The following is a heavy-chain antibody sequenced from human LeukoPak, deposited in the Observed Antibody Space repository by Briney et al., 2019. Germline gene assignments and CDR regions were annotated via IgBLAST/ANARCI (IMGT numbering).Heavy chain of an antibody. V-gene: IGHV3-30-3*01. D-gene: IGHD2-2*01. CDR1: GFTFSNYA. J-gene: IGHJ4*02. CDR2: ISYDGSNK. Sequence: GGSLRLSCAASGFTFSNYAMSWVRQAPGKGLEWVAVISYDGSNKYYADSVKGRFTISRDNSKNTLYLQMNSLRAEDTAVYYCARDVGYCSSTSCPLDYWGQGTLVTVSS. CDR3: ARDVGYCSSTSCPLDY.